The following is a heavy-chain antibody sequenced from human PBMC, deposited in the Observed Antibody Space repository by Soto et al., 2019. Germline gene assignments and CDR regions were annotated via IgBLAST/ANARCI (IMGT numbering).Heavy chain of an antibody. V-gene: IGHV4-4*02. D-gene: IGHD6-6*01. J-gene: IGHJ6*02. CDR2: IYHSGST. CDR3: AKSSSAGEYYYYGMDV. Sequence: SETLSLTCAVSGGSISSSNWWSWVRQPPGKGLEWIGEIYHSGSTNYNPSLKSRVTISVDKSKNQFSLKLSSVTAADTAVYYCAKSSSAGEYYYYGMDVWGQGTTVTVS. CDR1: GGSISSSNW.